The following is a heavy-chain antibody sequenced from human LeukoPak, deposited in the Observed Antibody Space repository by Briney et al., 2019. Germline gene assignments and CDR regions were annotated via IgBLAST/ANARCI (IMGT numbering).Heavy chain of an antibody. CDR3: ARASLTIFGVVTTFDY. CDR1: GFTFSDYY. J-gene: IGHJ4*02. D-gene: IGHD3-3*01. Sequence: GGSLRLSCAASGFTFSDYYMSWIRQAPGKGLEWVSYISSSGSTIYYADSVKGRFTISRDNAKNSLYLQMNSLRAEDTAVYYCARASLTIFGVVTTFDYGGQGTLVTVSS. V-gene: IGHV3-11*04. CDR2: ISSSGSTI.